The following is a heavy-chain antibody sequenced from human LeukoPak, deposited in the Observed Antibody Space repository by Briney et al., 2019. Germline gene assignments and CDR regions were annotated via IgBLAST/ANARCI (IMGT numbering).Heavy chain of an antibody. V-gene: IGHV2-70*11. J-gene: IGHJ5*02. CDR1: GFIFSHYW. CDR3: ARTAVGGLGWFDP. CDR2: IDWDDDK. D-gene: IGHD3-16*01. Sequence: LRLSCATSGFIFSHYWMSWIRQPPGKALEWLARIDWDDDKYYSTSLKTRLTISKDTSKNQVVLTMTNMDPVDTATYYCARTAVGGLGWFDPWGQGTLVTVSS.